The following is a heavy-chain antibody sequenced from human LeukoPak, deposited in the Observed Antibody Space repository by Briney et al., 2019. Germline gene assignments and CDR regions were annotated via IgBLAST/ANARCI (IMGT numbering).Heavy chain of an antibody. Sequence: GGSLRLSCAGSGFTFSSSTMNWVRQAPGKGLEWVSSISSSSNYIYYADSVKGRFTISRDNAKNLLHLQMNSLRAEDTAVYYCARDIVATITYFDYWGQGTLVTVSS. D-gene: IGHD5-12*01. V-gene: IGHV3-21*01. CDR3: ARDIVATITYFDY. CDR2: ISSSSNYI. CDR1: GFTFSSST. J-gene: IGHJ4*02.